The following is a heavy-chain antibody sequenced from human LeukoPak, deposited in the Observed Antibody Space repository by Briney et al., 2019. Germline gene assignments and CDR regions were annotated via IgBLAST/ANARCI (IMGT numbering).Heavy chain of an antibody. Sequence: GRSLRLSCAASGFTFSSYAMHWVRQAPGKGLEWVAVISYDGSNKYYADSVKGRFTISRDNSKNTLYLQMNSLRAEDTAVYYCAREAGYSYGLDYWGREPWSPSPQ. D-gene: IGHD5-18*01. CDR3: AREAGYSYGLDY. CDR2: ISYDGSNK. V-gene: IGHV3-30*01. J-gene: IGHJ4*02. CDR1: GFTFSSYA.